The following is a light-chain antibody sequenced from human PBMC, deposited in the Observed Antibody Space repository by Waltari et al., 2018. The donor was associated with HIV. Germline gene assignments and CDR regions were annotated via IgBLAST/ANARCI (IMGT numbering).Light chain of an antibody. Sequence: DIVLTQSPLSLPVTPGEPASISCRSSRSLLHSIGYNYLDWYQQKPGQSPQLLIYLGSNRASGVPDRFSGSGSGTDFTLKISRVEAEDVGIYYCMQSLQTPLTFGGGTKVGIK. J-gene: IGKJ4*01. CDR3: MQSLQTPLT. V-gene: IGKV2-28*01. CDR2: LGS. CDR1: RSLLHSIGYNY.